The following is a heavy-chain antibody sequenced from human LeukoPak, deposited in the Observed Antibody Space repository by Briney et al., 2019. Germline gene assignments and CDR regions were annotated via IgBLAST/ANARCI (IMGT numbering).Heavy chain of an antibody. D-gene: IGHD1-1*01. V-gene: IGHV1-69*04. CDR1: GGTFSSYA. CDR3: ARASTTRTPTTWFDP. J-gene: IGHJ5*02. CDR2: IIPILGIA. Sequence: GASVKVSCKASGGTFSSYAISWVRQAPGQGLEWMGRIIPILGIANYAQKFQGRVTITADKSTSTAYMELSSLRSEDTAVYYCARASTTRTPTTWFDPWGQGTLVTVSS.